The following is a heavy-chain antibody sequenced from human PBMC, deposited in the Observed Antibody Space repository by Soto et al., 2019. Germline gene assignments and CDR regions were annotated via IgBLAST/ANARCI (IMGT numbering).Heavy chain of an antibody. V-gene: IGHV1-69*13. D-gene: IGHD5-12*01. CDR3: ARVGGWLQLDSDYYYGMDV. J-gene: IGHJ6*02. CDR1: GYTFTSYA. Sequence: SVKVSCKASGYTFTSYAISWVRQAPGQGLEWMGGIIPIFGTANYAQKFQGRVTITADESTSTAYMELSSLRSEDTAVYYCARVGGWLQLDSDYYYGMDVWGQGTTVTVSS. CDR2: IIPIFGTA.